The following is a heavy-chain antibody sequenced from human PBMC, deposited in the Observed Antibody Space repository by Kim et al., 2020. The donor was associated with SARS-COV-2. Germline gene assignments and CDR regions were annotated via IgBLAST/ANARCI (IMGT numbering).Heavy chain of an antibody. CDR1: GYTFIDYG. V-gene: IGHV1-18*04. CDR2: ISAYNGKT. CDR3: ARVTEAGLRPYYYDMDL. D-gene: IGHD2-8*01. Sequence: ASVKVSCKASGYTFIDYGITWVRQAPGQGLEWLGWISAYNGKTNYGEKFQGRVTMTRDTSTTTAYMEMRSMRSDDTAVYYCARVTEAGLRPYYYDMDLWGKGTTVTVSS. J-gene: IGHJ6*03.